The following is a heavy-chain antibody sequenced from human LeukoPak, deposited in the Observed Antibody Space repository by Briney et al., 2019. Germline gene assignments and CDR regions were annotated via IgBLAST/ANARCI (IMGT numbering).Heavy chain of an antibody. CDR2: ISGSSTII. CDR1: GFTFSDYY. V-gene: IGHV3-11*01. CDR3: GRDFGLTGTKRSFDI. J-gene: IGHJ3*02. Sequence: GGSLRLSCAASGFTFSDYYMGWIRQAPGKGLEWLSYISGSSTIIYYADSVKGRFTISRDNAKNSLDLQMNSLRADDTAVYYCGRDFGLTGTKRSFDIWGPRDNGHRLF. D-gene: IGHD1-7*01.